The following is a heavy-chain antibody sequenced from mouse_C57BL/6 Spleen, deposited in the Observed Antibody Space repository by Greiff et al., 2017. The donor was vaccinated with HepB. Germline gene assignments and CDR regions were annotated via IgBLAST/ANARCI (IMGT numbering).Heavy chain of an antibody. Sequence: QVQLKESGAELARPGASVKLSCKASGYTFTSYGISWVKQRTGQGLEWIGEIYPRSGNTYYNDKFKGKATLTADKSSSTAYMELRSLTSEDSAVYFCARYAWFAYWGQGTLVTVSA. CDR3: ARYAWFAY. CDR2: IYPRSGNT. CDR1: GYTFTSYG. J-gene: IGHJ3*01. V-gene: IGHV1-81*01.